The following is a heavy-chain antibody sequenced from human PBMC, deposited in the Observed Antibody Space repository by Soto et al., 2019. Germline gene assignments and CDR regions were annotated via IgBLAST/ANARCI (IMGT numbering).Heavy chain of an antibody. V-gene: IGHV3-23*01. CDR2: ISGSGGST. Sequence: EVQLFESGGGLVQPGGSLRLSCAASGFTFSSYAMSWVRQAPGKGLEWVSAISGSGGSTYYADSVKGRFTISRDNSKNTLYLQMNSLRAEDTAVYYCAKGSMLYPRTGLTVFDYWGQGTLVTVSS. D-gene: IGHD2-8*01. J-gene: IGHJ4*02. CDR1: GFTFSSYA. CDR3: AKGSMLYPRTGLTVFDY.